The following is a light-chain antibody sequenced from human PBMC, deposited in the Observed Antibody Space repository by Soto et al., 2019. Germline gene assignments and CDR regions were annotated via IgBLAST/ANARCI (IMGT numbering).Light chain of an antibody. J-gene: IGKJ5*01. CDR1: QTVSSN. Sequence: EIVMTQSPATLSVVTKERATLSCRASQTVSSNLAWYQQKPGQAPRLLTYGASTRATGIPARFSGSGSGTEFTLTISSLQSEDFAVYYCQQYNNLLITFGQGTRLEIK. CDR3: QQYNNLLIT. CDR2: GAS. V-gene: IGKV3-15*01.